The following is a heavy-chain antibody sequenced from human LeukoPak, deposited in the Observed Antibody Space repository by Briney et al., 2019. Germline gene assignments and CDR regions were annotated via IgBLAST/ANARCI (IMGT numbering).Heavy chain of an antibody. CDR2: FSNSGTT. CDR3: ARGSNWGDY. J-gene: IGHJ4*02. CDR1: GGSVSSGSYY. V-gene: IGHV4-61*01. Sequence: KTSETLSLTCTVSGGSVSSGSYYWSWIRQPPGKGLEWIGFFSNSGTTNYNPSLKSRVTMSVDTSKNQFSLKLSSVTAADTAVYYCARGSNWGDYWGQGTLVTVSS. D-gene: IGHD7-27*01.